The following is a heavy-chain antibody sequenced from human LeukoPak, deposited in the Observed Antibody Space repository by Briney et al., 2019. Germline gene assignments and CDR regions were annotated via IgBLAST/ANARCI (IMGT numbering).Heavy chain of an antibody. V-gene: IGHV3-48*03. CDR2: ISGSGSTI. D-gene: IGHD6-19*01. J-gene: IGHJ4*02. Sequence: PGGSLRLSCAASGFTFSSYEMNWVRQAPGKGLEWVSYISGSGSTIYYADSVKGRFTISRDDAKNSLYLQMNSLRAEDTAVYYCARMQQWLPDYWGQGTLVTVSS. CDR1: GFTFSSYE. CDR3: ARMQQWLPDY.